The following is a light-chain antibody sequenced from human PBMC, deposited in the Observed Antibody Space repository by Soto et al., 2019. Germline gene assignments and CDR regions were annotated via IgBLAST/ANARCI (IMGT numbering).Light chain of an antibody. CDR1: QDIRNY. Sequence: DIQMTQSPSYLSASVGDRVTMTCRASQDIRNYVAWYQQKPGEVPKLLIYAASTLQSGVPARFSGGGFGNDFTLPSASRRPEEGASDYCQGSRSALLTFGPGNKVYL. J-gene: IGKJ3*01. CDR3: QGSRSALLT. CDR2: AAS. V-gene: IGKV1-27*01.